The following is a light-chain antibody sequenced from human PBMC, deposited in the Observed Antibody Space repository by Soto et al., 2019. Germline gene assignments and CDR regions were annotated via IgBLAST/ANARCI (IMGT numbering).Light chain of an antibody. CDR3: QQYSSLPYT. V-gene: IGKV1-5*03. Sequence: DIQMTQSPSTLSASVGDRVTITCRASHSISTWLTWYQHKPGKAPKLRLYRASSLQSGLPSRFSGSGSWTAFTLTISSLQPDEFATDYCQQYSSLPYTFGQGTKLEIK. CDR2: RAS. J-gene: IGKJ2*01. CDR1: HSISTW.